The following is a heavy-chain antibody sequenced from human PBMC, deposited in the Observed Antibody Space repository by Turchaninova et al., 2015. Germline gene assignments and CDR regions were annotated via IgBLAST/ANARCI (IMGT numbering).Heavy chain of an antibody. CDR3: TRDLGISSSWF. D-gene: IGHD6-13*01. Sequence: SGGGLVQPGGSLRLSCAASGFTFSSFEMNWARQAPGKGLEWVSYISSSGSTIYYADYVKGRFTISRDNAKNSLYLQMNSLRAEDTAVYYCTRDLGISSSWFWGQGTLVAVSS. V-gene: IGHV3-48*03. CDR2: ISSSGSTI. CDR1: GFTFSSFE. J-gene: IGHJ4*02.